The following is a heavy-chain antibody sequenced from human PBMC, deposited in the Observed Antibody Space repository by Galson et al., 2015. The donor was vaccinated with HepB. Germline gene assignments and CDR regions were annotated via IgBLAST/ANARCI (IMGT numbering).Heavy chain of an antibody. V-gene: IGHV4-59*01. J-gene: IGHJ3*02. D-gene: IGHD6-19*01. CDR1: GGSISSYY. Sequence: ETLSLTCTVSGGSISSYYWSWIRQPPGKGLEWIGYIDYSGSANYNPSLKSRVTISVDTSKNQFSLKLTSVTAADTAVYYCGATDSSGWYGPPDIWGQGTMVTVSS. CDR3: GATDSSGWYGPPDI. CDR2: IDYSGSA.